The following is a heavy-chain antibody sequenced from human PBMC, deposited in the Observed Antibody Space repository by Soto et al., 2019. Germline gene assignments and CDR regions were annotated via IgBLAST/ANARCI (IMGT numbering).Heavy chain of an antibody. CDR1: RGSISTYY. CDR2: IYYTGST. Sequence: QVQLQESGPGLVKPSETLSLICTVSRGSISTYYWSWIRQPPGKGLVWIGDIYYTGSTSYNPSLKSRVTISLDTSKNQFSLRLTSVTAADTAVYYCARDSSGDDYTGFEVWGQGTMVTVSS. V-gene: IGHV4-59*01. CDR3: ARDSSGDDYTGFEV. D-gene: IGHD5-12*01. J-gene: IGHJ3*01.